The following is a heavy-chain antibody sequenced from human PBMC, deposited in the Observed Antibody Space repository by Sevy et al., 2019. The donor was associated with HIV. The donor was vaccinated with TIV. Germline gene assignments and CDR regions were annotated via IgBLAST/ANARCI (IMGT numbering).Heavy chain of an antibody. CDR1: GFTFDDYA. J-gene: IGHJ4*02. Sequence: GGSLRLSCAASGFTFDDYAMHWVRQAPGKGLEWVSGISWNSGSIGYADSVKGRFTISRDNAKNSLYLQMNSLRAEDTALYYCAKDISPPAYSSGWYGVVAFDYWGQGTLVTVSS. D-gene: IGHD6-19*01. CDR3: AKDISPPAYSSGWYGVVAFDY. V-gene: IGHV3-9*01. CDR2: ISWNSGSI.